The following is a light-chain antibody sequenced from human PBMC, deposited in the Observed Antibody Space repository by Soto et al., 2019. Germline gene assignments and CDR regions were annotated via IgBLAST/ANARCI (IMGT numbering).Light chain of an antibody. J-gene: IGLJ2*01. CDR2: GNS. CDR1: SSNIGAGYD. V-gene: IGLV1-40*01. Sequence: QAVVTQPPSVSRAPGQRVTISCTGSSSNIGAGYDVHWYQQLPGTAPKLLIYGNSNRPSGVPDRFSGSKSGTSASLAITGLQAEDEADYYCQSYDSSLSAHVVFGGGTKVTVL. CDR3: QSYDSSLSAHVV.